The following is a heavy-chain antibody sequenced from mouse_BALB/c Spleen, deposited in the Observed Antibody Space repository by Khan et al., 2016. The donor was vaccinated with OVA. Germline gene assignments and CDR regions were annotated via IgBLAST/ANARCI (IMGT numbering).Heavy chain of an antibody. CDR1: GFTFSDFG. J-gene: IGHJ1*01. CDR3: ARSMSTAGYFDD. CDR2: ISSGSATI. Sequence: EVELVESGGGLVQPGGSRKLSCAASGFTFSDFGMHWVRQAPEKGLEWVAYISSGSATIYYADPVKGRFTISRDNPKNTLFLQMTSLRSEDTAMYYCARSMSTAGYFDDWGAGTTVTVSS. D-gene: IGHD1-2*01. V-gene: IGHV5-17*02.